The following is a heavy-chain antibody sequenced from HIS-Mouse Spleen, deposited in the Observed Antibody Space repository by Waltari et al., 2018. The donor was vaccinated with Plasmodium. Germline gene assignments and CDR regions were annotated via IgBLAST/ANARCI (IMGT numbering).Heavy chain of an antibody. V-gene: IGHV4-39*07. CDR2: IYYSGST. D-gene: IGHD1-7*01. J-gene: IGHJ4*02. CDR1: GGPISSSSYY. CDR3: ARDRITGTSYFDY. Sequence: QLQLQESGPGLVKPSETLSPTCTVPGGPISSSSYYWGWTRQPPGKGLEWIGSIYYSGSTYYNPSLKSRVTISVDTSKNQFSLKLSSVTAADTAVYYCARDRITGTSYFDYWGQGTLVTVSS.